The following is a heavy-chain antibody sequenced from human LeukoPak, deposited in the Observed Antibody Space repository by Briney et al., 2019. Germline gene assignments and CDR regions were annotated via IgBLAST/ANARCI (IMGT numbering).Heavy chain of an antibody. D-gene: IGHD3-10*01. V-gene: IGHV3-30*02. Sequence: GGSLRLSCAVSGFTFSSYWMTWVRQAPGKGLEWVAFIRYDGSNKYYADSVKGRFTISRYNSKNTLYLQMNSLRAEDTAVYYCAKGGSGSYYRVDFDYWGQGTLVTVSS. CDR2: IRYDGSNK. CDR1: GFTFSSYW. CDR3: AKGGSGSYYRVDFDY. J-gene: IGHJ4*02.